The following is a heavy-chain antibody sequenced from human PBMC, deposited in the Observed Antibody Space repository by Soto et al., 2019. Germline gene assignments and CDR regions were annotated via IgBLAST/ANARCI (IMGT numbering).Heavy chain of an antibody. CDR2: IAPFSATA. V-gene: IGHV1-69*12. D-gene: IGHD1-26*01. Sequence: QVQLVQSGAEVKQPGSSVKVSCKASGGPFSRYAFTWVRQAPGQGLEWMGGIAPFSATADYAQKFQGRVTITADESTSTAYWELSSLGSEDTAVYCCATSRGAPTWFAPWGQGTLVIVSS. CDR3: ATSRGAPTWFAP. CDR1: GGPFSRYA. J-gene: IGHJ5*02.